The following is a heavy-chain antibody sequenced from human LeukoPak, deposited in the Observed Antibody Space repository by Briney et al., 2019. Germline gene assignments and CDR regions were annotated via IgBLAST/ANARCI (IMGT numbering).Heavy chain of an antibody. J-gene: IGHJ4*02. CDR2: ISSSSSYI. CDR3: ARRDYYDSSGYYFDY. Sequence: PGGSLRLSCAASGFTFSSYSMNWVRQAPGKGLEWVSSISSSSSYIYYADSVKGRFTISRDNAKNSLYLQMNSLRAEDTAVYYCARRDYYDSSGYYFDYWGQGTLVTVSS. V-gene: IGHV3-21*01. D-gene: IGHD3-22*01. CDR1: GFTFSSYS.